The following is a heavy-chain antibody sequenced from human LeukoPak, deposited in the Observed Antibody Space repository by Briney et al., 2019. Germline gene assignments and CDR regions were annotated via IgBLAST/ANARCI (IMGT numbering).Heavy chain of an antibody. CDR2: FIPILGIA. D-gene: IGHD3-22*01. V-gene: IGHV1-69*04. CDR1: VGTFTTYA. CDR3: ARDASSGYYPNWFDP. Sequence: SGRLSFTASVGTFTTYAISWVGHAPGPGLGWRRGFIPILGIASYAQKFQGRVTITADKSTSTAYMELSSLRSEDTAVYYCARDASSGYYPNWFDPWGQGTLVTVSS. J-gene: IGHJ5*02.